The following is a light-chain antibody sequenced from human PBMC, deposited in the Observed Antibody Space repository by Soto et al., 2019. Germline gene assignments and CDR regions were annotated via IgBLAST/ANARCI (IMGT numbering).Light chain of an antibody. CDR2: AAA. Sequence: DIQLTQSPSVLSASVGDIVTITCRASQAINTYLAWYQHKPGKAPKLLIYAAASLQSGAPSRFSGSGSGTDFTLTISSLQPEDFATYYCQQSYSPPPVTFGQGTRLEIK. V-gene: IGKV1-39*01. J-gene: IGKJ5*01. CDR1: QAINTY. CDR3: QQSYSPPPVT.